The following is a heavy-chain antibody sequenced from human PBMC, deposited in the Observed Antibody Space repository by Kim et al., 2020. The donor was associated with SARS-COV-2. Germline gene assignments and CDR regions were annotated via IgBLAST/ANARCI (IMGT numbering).Heavy chain of an antibody. CDR2: ISYDGSNK. V-gene: IGHV3-30*18. CDR1: GFTFSSYG. Sequence: GGSLRLSCAASGFTFSSYGMHWVRQAPGKGLEWVAVISYDGSNKYYADSVKGRFTISRDNSKNTLYLQMNSLRAEDTAVYYCAKDLSAAGTLHYYYGMDVWGQGTTVTVSS. J-gene: IGHJ6*02. D-gene: IGHD6-13*01. CDR3: AKDLSAAGTLHYYYGMDV.